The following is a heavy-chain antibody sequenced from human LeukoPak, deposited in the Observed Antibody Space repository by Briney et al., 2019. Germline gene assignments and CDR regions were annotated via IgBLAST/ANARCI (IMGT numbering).Heavy chain of an antibody. D-gene: IGHD4-17*01. V-gene: IGHV3-30*04. CDR1: GFTFSNCA. CDR2: ISYDGRIK. Sequence: GGSLRLSCAGSGFTFSNCAMHWVRQAPGKNVEWVAAISYDGRIKNYADSVKGRFTISRDNSKNTLYLQMNSLKPEDTAVYYCARVATVIPDALDIWGQGTMVTVSS. J-gene: IGHJ3*02. CDR3: ARVATVIPDALDI.